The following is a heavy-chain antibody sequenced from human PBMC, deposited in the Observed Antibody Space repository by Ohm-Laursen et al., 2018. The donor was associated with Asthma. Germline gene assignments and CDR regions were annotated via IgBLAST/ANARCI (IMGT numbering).Heavy chain of an antibody. CDR1: GVAVGGGAYY. J-gene: IGHJ4*02. CDR3: ARGVEYDYDSTGYYLDH. V-gene: IGHV4-31*03. CDR2: MYYSGTT. Sequence: TLSLTCNVSGVAVGGGAYYWSWIRQHPGKGLEWIGYMYYSGTTYYNPSLNSRVAILVDTSKNQFSLKVNSVTAADTAVYYCARGVEYDYDSTGYYLDHWGQGTLVTVSS. D-gene: IGHD3-22*01.